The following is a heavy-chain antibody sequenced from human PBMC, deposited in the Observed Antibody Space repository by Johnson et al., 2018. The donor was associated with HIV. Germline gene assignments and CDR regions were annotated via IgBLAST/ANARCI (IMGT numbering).Heavy chain of an antibody. D-gene: IGHD6-25*01. CDR1: GFTFSSYA. V-gene: IGHV3-30*04. CDR3: ARFGMGSSGDAFDI. Sequence: QVQLVESGGGVVQPATSLRLSCAASGFTFSSYAMHWVRQAPGKGLEWVTFISYDGSEKYYVYAVKGRFTISRDNAKNSLYLQMNSLRAEDTAVYYCARFGMGSSGDAFDIWGQGTMVTVSS. CDR2: ISYDGSEK. J-gene: IGHJ3*02.